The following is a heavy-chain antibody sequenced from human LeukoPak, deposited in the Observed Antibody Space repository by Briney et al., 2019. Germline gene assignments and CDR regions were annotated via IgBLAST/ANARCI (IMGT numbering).Heavy chain of an antibody. CDR3: ARPGSYGDYVGAFDI. CDR1: VYSFTSYW. D-gene: IGHD4-17*01. CDR2: IYPGDSDT. J-gene: IGHJ3*02. Sequence: GESLRISCKGSVYSFTSYWICWVRQMPGKGLEWMGIIYPGDSDTRYSPSFQGQVTISADKSISTAYQQWSSLKASDTAMYYCARPGSYGDYVGAFDIWGQGTMVTVSS. V-gene: IGHV5-51*01.